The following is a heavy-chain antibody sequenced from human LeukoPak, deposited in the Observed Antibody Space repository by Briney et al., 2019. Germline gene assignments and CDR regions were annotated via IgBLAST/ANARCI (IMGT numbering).Heavy chain of an antibody. D-gene: IGHD2-2*01. CDR1: GHSFTSYW. CDR3: ARGYCSSTSCHLFDY. V-gene: IGHV5-51*01. Sequence: GESLKISCKGSGHSFTSYWIGWVRQMPGKGLEWMGIIYPGDSDTRYSPSFQGQVTISADKSISTAYLQWSSLKASDTAMYYCARGYCSSTSCHLFDYWGQGTLVTVSS. CDR2: IYPGDSDT. J-gene: IGHJ4*02.